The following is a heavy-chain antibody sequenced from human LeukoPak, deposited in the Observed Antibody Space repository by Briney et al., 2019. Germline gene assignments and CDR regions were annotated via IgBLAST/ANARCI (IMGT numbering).Heavy chain of an antibody. V-gene: IGHV3-33*01. D-gene: IGHD3-16*02. J-gene: IGHJ1*01. CDR1: GFTFSTYA. CDR3: AREGDSRWGELSP. CDR2: IWYDGSEQ. Sequence: GGSLRLSCAASGFTFSTYAIHWVRQAPGKGLEWVAVIWYDGSEQHYADSVKGRFIISRDNSKSTSDLQLNSLRAEDTAVYYCAREGDSRWGELSPWGQGTLVTVSA.